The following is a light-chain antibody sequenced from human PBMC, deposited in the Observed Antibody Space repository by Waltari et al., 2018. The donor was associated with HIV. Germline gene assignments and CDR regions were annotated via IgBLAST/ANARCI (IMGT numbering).Light chain of an antibody. CDR3: SSYAGSAVV. CDR1: SSDVGAYNY. V-gene: IGLV2-8*01. Sequence: QSALTQPPSASGSRGQSVTISCTGTSSDVGAYNYVSCYQQYPGMAPKLIIYEVNKRPSGVPDRFSGSKSGNTASLTVSGLQAEDEADFYCSSYAGSAVVFGGGTKLTVL. J-gene: IGLJ2*01. CDR2: EVN.